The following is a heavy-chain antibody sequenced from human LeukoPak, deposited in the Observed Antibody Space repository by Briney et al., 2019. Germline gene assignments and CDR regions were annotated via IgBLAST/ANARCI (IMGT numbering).Heavy chain of an antibody. J-gene: IGHJ4*02. Sequence: ASVKVSCKASGYTFTSYYMHWVRQAPGQGLEWMGIINPSGGSTSYAQKFQGKVTMTRDTSTSTVYMELSSLRSEDTAVYYCARDTTQYNTIFGVVAYCFDYWGQGTLVTVSS. D-gene: IGHD3-3*01. V-gene: IGHV1-46*01. CDR3: ARDTTQYNTIFGVVAYCFDY. CDR1: GYTFTSYY. CDR2: INPSGGST.